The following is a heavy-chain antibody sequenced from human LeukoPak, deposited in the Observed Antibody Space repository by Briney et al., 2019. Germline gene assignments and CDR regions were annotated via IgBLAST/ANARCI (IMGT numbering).Heavy chain of an antibody. J-gene: IGHJ4*02. D-gene: IGHD2-2*01. CDR2: INQGGTEK. Sequence: GGSLILSCAASGFTFNTFWMSWVRQAPGKGLERVASINQGGTEKYYVDSVKGRFTISRDNAKNSLYLQMYSLKAEDTAVYYCARDGPPAGLYFDNWGQGTLVTVSS. CDR3: ARDGPPAGLYFDN. CDR1: GFTFNTFW. V-gene: IGHV3-7*01.